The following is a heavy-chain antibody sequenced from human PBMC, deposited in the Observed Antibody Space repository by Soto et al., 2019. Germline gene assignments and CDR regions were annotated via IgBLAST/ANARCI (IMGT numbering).Heavy chain of an antibody. CDR2: IYYSGST. D-gene: IGHD3-22*01. CDR1: GGSVSSGSYY. CDR3: ARAGYYDSSGYPHLSA. J-gene: IGHJ5*02. V-gene: IGHV4-61*01. Sequence: SETLSLTCTVSGGSVSSGSYYWSWIRQPPGKGLEWIGYIYYSGSTNYNPSLKSRVTISVDTSKNQFSLKLSSVTAADTAVYYCARAGYYDSSGYPHLSAWGQGTLVTVS.